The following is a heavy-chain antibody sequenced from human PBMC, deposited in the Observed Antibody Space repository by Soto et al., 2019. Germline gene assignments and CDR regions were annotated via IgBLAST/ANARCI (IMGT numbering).Heavy chain of an antibody. J-gene: IGHJ6*02. CDR3: ARRGQTTDSPYGMDV. Sequence: SETLSLTCAVSGGSISSSNWWSWVRQPPGKGLEWIGEIYHSGSTNYNPSLKSRVTISVDKSKNQFSLKLSSVTAADTAVYYCARRGQTTDSPYGMDVWGQGTTVTVPS. CDR1: GGSISSSNW. CDR2: IYHSGST. D-gene: IGHD3-22*01. V-gene: IGHV4-4*02.